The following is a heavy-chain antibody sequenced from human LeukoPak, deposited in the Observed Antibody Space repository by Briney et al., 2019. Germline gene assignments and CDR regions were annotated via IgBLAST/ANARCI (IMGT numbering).Heavy chain of an antibody. CDR1: GYSISSGYY. J-gene: IGHJ5*02. D-gene: IGHD2-8*01. CDR2: IYHSGST. Sequence: KTSETLSLTCTVSGYSISSGYYWRWIRQPPGKGLEWIGRIYHSGSTYYNPSLKSRVTISVDTSKNQFSLKLSSVTAADTALHYCARDRCTNGVCYWFDPWGQGTLVTVSS. CDR3: ARDRCTNGVCYWFDP. V-gene: IGHV4-38-2*02.